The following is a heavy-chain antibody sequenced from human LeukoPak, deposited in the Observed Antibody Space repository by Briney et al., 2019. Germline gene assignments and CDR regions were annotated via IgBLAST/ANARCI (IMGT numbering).Heavy chain of an antibody. CDR3: ASVMGGYNWFDP. V-gene: IGHV1-2*02. CDR2: INPYSGGT. CDR1: GYTFTGYY. D-gene: IGHD1-26*01. Sequence: ASVTVSCKASGYTFTGYYMHWVRQAPGQGLEWMGWINPYSGGTNYAQKFQGRVTITRDTSISTAYIELSRLRSDDTAVYYCASVMGGYNWFDPWGQGTLVTVSS. J-gene: IGHJ5*02.